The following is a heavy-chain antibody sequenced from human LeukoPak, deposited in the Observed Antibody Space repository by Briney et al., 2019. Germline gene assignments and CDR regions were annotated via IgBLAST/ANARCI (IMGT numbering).Heavy chain of an antibody. D-gene: IGHD6-19*01. Sequence: SETLSLTCTVSGGSISSYYWSWIRQPPGKGLEWIGYIYYSGSTNYNPSLKSRVTISVDTSKNQFSLKLSSVTAADTAVYYCARAARGYSSGWYWFDPWGQGTLVSVSS. CDR1: GGSISSYY. V-gene: IGHV4-59*01. J-gene: IGHJ5*02. CDR2: IYYSGST. CDR3: ARAARGYSSGWYWFDP.